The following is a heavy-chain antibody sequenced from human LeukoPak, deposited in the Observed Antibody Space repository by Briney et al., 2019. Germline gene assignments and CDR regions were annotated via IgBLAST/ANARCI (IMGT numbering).Heavy chain of an antibody. CDR2: ISAYNGNT. V-gene: IGHV1-18*01. Sequence: GASVKVACKASGYTFTIYGISWVRQAPGQGLAWMGWISAYNGNTNYAQKLQGRVTMTTDTSTSTAYMELRSLRSDDTAVYYCARGVVTGVPLAHNYWGQGTLVTVSS. CDR1: GYTFTIYG. D-gene: IGHD2-21*02. J-gene: IGHJ4*02. CDR3: ARGVVTGVPLAHNY.